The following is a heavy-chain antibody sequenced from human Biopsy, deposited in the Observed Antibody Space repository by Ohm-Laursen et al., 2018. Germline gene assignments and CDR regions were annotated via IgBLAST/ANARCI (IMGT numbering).Heavy chain of an antibody. V-gene: IGHV1-24*01. Sequence: ATVNISCKVSGYTLTELSMHWVRQAPGKGLEWMGGFAPANGKTVYAQNFQARVSMTEDTSTDTAYLELRSLRSEDTAVYYCAADINVWNVNYWGQGTQVTVSS. CDR3: AADINVWNVNY. D-gene: IGHD1-1*01. J-gene: IGHJ4*01. CDR1: GYTLTELS. CDR2: FAPANGKT.